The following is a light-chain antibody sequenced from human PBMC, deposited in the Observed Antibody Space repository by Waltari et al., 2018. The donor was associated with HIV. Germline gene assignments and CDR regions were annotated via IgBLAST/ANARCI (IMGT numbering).Light chain of an antibody. CDR1: SIGSKR. CDR2: YDG. V-gene: IGLV3-21*04. Sequence: SYVLTQPPSVSVAPGKTATITCGGSSIGSKRVHWYQQKPGRAPFMVIYYDGNRPSGIPERFSGSNSGNMATLTISGVEAGDEADYYCHVWDSSGDHVVFGGGTKLTVL. J-gene: IGLJ2*01. CDR3: HVWDSSGDHVV.